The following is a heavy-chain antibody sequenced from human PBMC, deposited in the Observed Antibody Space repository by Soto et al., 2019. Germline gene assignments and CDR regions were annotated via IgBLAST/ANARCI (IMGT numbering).Heavy chain of an antibody. CDR1: GGTFSSYT. CDR2: IIPILGIA. D-gene: IGHD2-2*01. Sequence: ASVKVSCKASGGTFSSYTISWVRQAPGQGLEWMGRIIPILGIANYAQKFQGRVTITADKSTSTAYMELSSLRSEDTAVYYCALRTDIVVVPAADDAFDIWGQGTMVTVSS. CDR3: ALRTDIVVVPAADDAFDI. J-gene: IGHJ3*02. V-gene: IGHV1-69*02.